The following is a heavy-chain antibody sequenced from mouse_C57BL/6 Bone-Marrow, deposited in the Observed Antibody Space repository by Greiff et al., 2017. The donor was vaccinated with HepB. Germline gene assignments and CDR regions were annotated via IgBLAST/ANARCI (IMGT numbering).Heavy chain of an antibody. J-gene: IGHJ4*01. CDR2: ISYDGSN. V-gene: IGHV3-6*01. CDR1: GYSITSGYY. D-gene: IGHD1-1*01. CDR3: ARFYYYGSRVYAMDY. Sequence: EVKLMESGPGLVKPSQSLSLTCSVTGYSITSGYYWNWIRQFPGNKLEWMGYISYDGSNNYNPSLKNRISITRDTSKNQFFLKLNSVTTEDTATYYCARFYYYGSRVYAMDYWGQGTSVTVSS.